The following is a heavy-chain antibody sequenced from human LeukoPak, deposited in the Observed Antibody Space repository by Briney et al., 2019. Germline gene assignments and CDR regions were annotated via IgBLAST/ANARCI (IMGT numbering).Heavy chain of an antibody. D-gene: IGHD3-10*01. J-gene: IGHJ5*02. Sequence: GGSLRLSCAASGFTFSSYSMNWVRQAPGKGLEWVSYISSSSSTIYYADSVKGRFTISRDNAKNSLYLQMNSLRAEDTAVYYCARGGVLLPNWFDPWGQGTLVTVSS. V-gene: IGHV3-48*04. CDR3: ARGGVLLPNWFDP. CDR2: ISSSSSTI. CDR1: GFTFSSYS.